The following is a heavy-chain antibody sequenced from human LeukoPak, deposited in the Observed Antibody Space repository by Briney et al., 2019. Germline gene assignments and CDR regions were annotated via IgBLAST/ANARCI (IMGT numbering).Heavy chain of an antibody. D-gene: IGHD6-19*01. CDR3: ARGDVMAGSNYYFYYMDV. V-gene: IGHV4-34*01. CDR1: GRPLRGYF. J-gene: IGHJ6*03. CDR2: INHSGSH. Sequence: SETLSLTCAVWGRPLRGYFWIWIRQPPGKGLEGIGEINHSGSHNYDPSLKSRVTISVDTSKNQFSLRLSSVTAADTAVYYCARGDVMAGSNYYFYYMDVWGKGTTVTVSS.